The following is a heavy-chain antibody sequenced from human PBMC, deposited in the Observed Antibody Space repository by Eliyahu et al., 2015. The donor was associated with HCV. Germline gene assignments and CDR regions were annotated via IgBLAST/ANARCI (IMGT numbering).Heavy chain of an antibody. Sequence: QVQLQQWGAGLLKPSETLSLTCAVYGGSFSGYYWSWIRQPPGKGLEWIGEINHSGSTNYNPSLKSRVTISVDTSKNQFSLKLSSVTAADTAVYYCARERGFLKMLRAFDIWGQGTMVTVSS. CDR1: GGSFSGYY. J-gene: IGHJ3*02. V-gene: IGHV4-34*01. D-gene: IGHD3-16*01. CDR3: ARERGFLKMLRAFDI. CDR2: INHSGST.